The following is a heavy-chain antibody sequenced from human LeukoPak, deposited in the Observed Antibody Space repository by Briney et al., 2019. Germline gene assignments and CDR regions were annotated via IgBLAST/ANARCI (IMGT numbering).Heavy chain of an antibody. CDR1: GYTFTSYG. V-gene: IGHV1-18*01. CDR2: ISAYNGNT. J-gene: IGHJ5*02. D-gene: IGHD3-16*02. CDR3: AREGYDYVWGSYRFDRWFDP. Sequence: GASVKVSRKASGYTFTSYGISWVRQAPGQGLEWMGWISAYNGNTNYAQKLQGRVTMTTDTSTSTAYMELRSLRSDDTAVYYCAREGYDYVWGSYRFDRWFDPWGQGTLVTVSS.